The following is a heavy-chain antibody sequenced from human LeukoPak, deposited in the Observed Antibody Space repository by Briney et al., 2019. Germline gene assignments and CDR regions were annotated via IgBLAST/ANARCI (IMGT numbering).Heavy chain of an antibody. V-gene: IGHV3-33*06. CDR2: IWYDGSNK. J-gene: IGHJ4*02. CDR1: GFTFSSYG. D-gene: IGHD5-24*01. Sequence: GRSLRLSCAASGFTFSSYGMHWVRQAPGKGLEWVAVIWYDGSNKYYADSVKGRFTISRDNSKNTLYLQMNSLRAEDTAVYYCAKGGDGYNYYFDYWGQETLVTVSS. CDR3: AKGGDGYNYYFDY.